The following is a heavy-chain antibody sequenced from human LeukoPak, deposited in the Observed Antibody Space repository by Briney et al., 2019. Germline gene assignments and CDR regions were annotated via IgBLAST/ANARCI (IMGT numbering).Heavy chain of an antibody. J-gene: IGHJ4*02. CDR1: GGTFSSYA. CDR3: ARGGGNYDMVRSVPTFDY. Sequence: ASVKVSCKASGGTFSSYAISWVRQAPGQGLEWMGGIIPIFGTANYAQKFQGRVTITADESTSTAYMDLSSLRSEDTAVYYCARGGGNYDMVRSVPTFDYWGQGTLVTVSS. CDR2: IIPIFGTA. V-gene: IGHV1-69*13. D-gene: IGHD3-10*01.